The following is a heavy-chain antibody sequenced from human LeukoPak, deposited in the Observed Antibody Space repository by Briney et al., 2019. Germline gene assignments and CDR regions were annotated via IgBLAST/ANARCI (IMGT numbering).Heavy chain of an antibody. Sequence: SETLSLTCKVSGYPIGLDYYWVWIRQAPGRGLQWIGGFHRGRIQYNSALKCRVTISIDSSKNQFSLRMWLVTAADTASYFCARAPSSYESGNGYPNLGWLDPWGQGALVTISS. CDR1: GYPIGLDYY. CDR3: ARAPSSYESGNGYPNLGWLDP. J-gene: IGHJ5*02. CDR2: FHRGRI. V-gene: IGHV4-38-2*02. D-gene: IGHD5-24*01.